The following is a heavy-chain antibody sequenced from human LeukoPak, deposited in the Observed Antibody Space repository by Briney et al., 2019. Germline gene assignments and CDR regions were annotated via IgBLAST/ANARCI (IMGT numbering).Heavy chain of an antibody. D-gene: IGHD3-16*02. CDR3: ARADYDYVWGTYRLDS. CDR2: TYYRSKWYY. V-gene: IGHV6-1*01. CDR1: GDSVSSTTAT. J-gene: IGHJ4*02. Sequence: SQTLSLTCDISGDSVSSTTATWNWIRQSPSRGLEWLGRTYYRSKWYYDYVLSMKSRITINSDTSQNQFSLQVHSVTPEDTAVYYCARADYDYVWGTYRLDSWGQETLDTVP.